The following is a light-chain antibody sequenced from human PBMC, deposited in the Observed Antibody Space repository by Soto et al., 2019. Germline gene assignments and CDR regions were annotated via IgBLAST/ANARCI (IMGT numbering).Light chain of an antibody. CDR1: QSVSSNY. V-gene: IGKV3-20*01. CDR3: QQYGSSPT. Sequence: ETVLTQSPGTLSLSPGERATLSCRSSQSVSSNYLAWYQQKPGQAPRLLIYDVSSSATGIQDRFSGSGSGTDFTLTISRLEPEDFAMYYCQQYGSSPTFGQGTKVEIK. CDR2: DVS. J-gene: IGKJ1*01.